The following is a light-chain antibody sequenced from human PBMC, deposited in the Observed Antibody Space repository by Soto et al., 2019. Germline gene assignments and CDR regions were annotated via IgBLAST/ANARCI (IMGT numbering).Light chain of an antibody. CDR2: AAS. CDR3: QQRNVSPPIT. Sequence: EVVLMQSPATMSLSPGERATVSFSASQSVRTYLAWYQHKPGQAPRLVIYAASLRPNGVPARFGGSGSGTDFTLTINSLEPEDFAVYYCQQRNVSPPITFGQGTRLEIK. V-gene: IGKV3-11*01. CDR1: QSVRTY. J-gene: IGKJ5*01.